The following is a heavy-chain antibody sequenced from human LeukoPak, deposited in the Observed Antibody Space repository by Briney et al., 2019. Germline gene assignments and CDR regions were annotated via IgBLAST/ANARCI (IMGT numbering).Heavy chain of an antibody. D-gene: IGHD2-15*01. CDR3: ARGLHRRCSGGICYQPFDY. Sequence: GRSLRLSCAASGFIFSNYAMHWVRQAPGKGLEWVALISSDGSKIYFADSVKGRFTISRDNSRNTLYLQMNSLRAEDSAVYYCARGLHRRCSGGICYQPFDYWGQGTLVTVSS. V-gene: IGHV3-30*04. J-gene: IGHJ4*02. CDR2: ISSDGSKI. CDR1: GFIFSNYA.